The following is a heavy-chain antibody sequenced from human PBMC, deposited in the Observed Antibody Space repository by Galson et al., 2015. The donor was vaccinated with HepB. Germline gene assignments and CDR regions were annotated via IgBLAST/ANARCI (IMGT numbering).Heavy chain of an antibody. D-gene: IGHD5-24*01. CDR3: ARDRERDGNNAGFDY. V-gene: IGHV3-33*01. CDR2: IWYDGKNE. CDR1: GLAFNTYG. Sequence: SLRLSCAASGLAFNTYGLHWARQALGRGLEWEATIWYDGKNEYYADSVEGRFTISRDNSKNTLYLQMNSLRAEDTAVYYCARDRERDGNNAGFDYWGQGTLVTVSS. J-gene: IGHJ4*02.